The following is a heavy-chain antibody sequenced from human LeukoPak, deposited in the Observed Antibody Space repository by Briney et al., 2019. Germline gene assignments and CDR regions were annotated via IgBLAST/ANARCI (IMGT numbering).Heavy chain of an antibody. CDR2: IYYSGST. CDR1: GGSISSGGYY. CDR3: AKEEVVPAARGYYYYYGMDV. Sequence: SETLSLTCTVSGGSISSGGYYWSWIRQHPGEGLEWIGYIYYSGSTYYNPSLKSRVTISVDTSKNQFSLKLSSVTAADTAVYYWAKEEVVPAARGYYYYYGMDVWGKGTRVTVSS. V-gene: IGHV4-31*03. D-gene: IGHD2-2*01. J-gene: IGHJ6*04.